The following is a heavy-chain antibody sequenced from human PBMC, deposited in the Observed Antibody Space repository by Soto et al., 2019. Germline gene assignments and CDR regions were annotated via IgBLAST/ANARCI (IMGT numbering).Heavy chain of an antibody. D-gene: IGHD1-26*01. CDR3: SILEGA. Sequence: EVQLVESGGGLVQPGESLTLSCAVSGITFSDHYMEWVRQAPGKGLEWVARSRNKAKSYSTDFAASVKGRFTISRDESKNSLSLQMNSLKIEDTAVYYCSILEGAWGQGTLVTVSS. V-gene: IGHV3-72*01. J-gene: IGHJ4*02. CDR1: GITFSDHY. CDR2: SRNKAKSYST.